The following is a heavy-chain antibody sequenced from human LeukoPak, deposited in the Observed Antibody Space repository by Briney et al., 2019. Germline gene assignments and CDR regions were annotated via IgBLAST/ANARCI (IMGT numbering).Heavy chain of an antibody. J-gene: IGHJ3*02. D-gene: IGHD3-22*01. CDR1: GFTISSNY. Sequence: GGSLRLSCAASGFTISSNYMSWVRQAPGKGLEWVSVIYSGGSTYYADSVKGRFTISRDNSKNTLYLQMNSLRAEDTAVYYCAKDRSTYYYDSSGYYPDAFDIWGRGTMVTVSS. V-gene: IGHV3-53*05. CDR2: IYSGGST. CDR3: AKDRSTYYYDSSGYYPDAFDI.